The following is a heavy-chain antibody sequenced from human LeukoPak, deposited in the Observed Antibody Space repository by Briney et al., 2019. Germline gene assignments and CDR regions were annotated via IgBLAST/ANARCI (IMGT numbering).Heavy chain of an antibody. CDR3: ARGVTMVRGVILSYYYYMDV. D-gene: IGHD3-10*01. J-gene: IGHJ6*03. Sequence: GGSLRLSCAASGFTFSDYGMHWVRQAPGKGLEWVAFIRFEGTEKYYADSLEGRFTISRDNAKNSLYLQMNSLRAEDTAVYYCARGVTMVRGVILSYYYYMDVWGKGTTVTISS. CDR2: IRFEGTEK. V-gene: IGHV3-30*02. CDR1: GFTFSDYG.